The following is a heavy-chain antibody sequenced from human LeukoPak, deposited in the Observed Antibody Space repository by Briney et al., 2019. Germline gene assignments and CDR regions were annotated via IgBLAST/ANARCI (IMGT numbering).Heavy chain of an antibody. CDR3: ARVIVVVVAATRQDYWFDP. D-gene: IGHD2-15*01. CDR2: INHSGST. V-gene: IGHV4-34*01. Sequence: SSETLSLTCAVYGGSFSGYYWSWIRQPPGKGLEWIGEINHSGSTNYNPSLKSRVTISVDTSKNQFSLKLSSVTAADTAVYYCARVIVVVVAATRQDYWFDPWGQGTLVTVSS. CDR1: GGSFSGYY. J-gene: IGHJ5*02.